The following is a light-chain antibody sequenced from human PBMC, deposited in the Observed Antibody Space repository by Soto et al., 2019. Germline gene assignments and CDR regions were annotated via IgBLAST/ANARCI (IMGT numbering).Light chain of an antibody. CDR3: QQHRIWPPWT. V-gene: IGKV3-15*01. J-gene: IGKJ1*01. Sequence: IVMTQSPGTLSLSPGEGATLSCRVSQSVSTNLAWCQQKPGEAPRLLMYGASTSAGGIPERFSGSGSGTKFTLTISSLQPEDFAVYYCQQHRIWPPWTSGQGTKVDIK. CDR1: QSVSTN. CDR2: GAS.